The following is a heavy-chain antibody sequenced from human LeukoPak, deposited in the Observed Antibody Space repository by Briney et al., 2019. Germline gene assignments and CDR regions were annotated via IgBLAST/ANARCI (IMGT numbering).Heavy chain of an antibody. V-gene: IGHV4-59*01. D-gene: IGHD2-8*02. CDR1: GGSISSFY. J-gene: IGHJ2*01. Sequence: SETLSLTCAVSGGSISSFYWSWIRLPPGKGLEWIGYISNSGSTNYNPSLKSRVTISVDTSKNQFSLNMRSLTAADTAIYYCAKIGPGYWYFDLWGRGTLVTVSS. CDR2: ISNSGST. CDR3: AKIGPGYWYFDL.